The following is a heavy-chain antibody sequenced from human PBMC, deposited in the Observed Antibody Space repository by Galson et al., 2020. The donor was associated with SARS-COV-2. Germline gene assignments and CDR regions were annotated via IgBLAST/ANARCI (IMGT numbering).Heavy chain of an antibody. V-gene: IGHV1-18*01. D-gene: IGHD6-13*01. Sequence: ASVKVSCKASGYTFTSYGISWVRQAPGQGLEWMGWISAYNGNTNYAQKLQGRVTMTTDTSTSTAYMELRSLRSDDTAVYYCARWEAAAAPPRHWFDPWGQGTLVTVSS. CDR2: ISAYNGNT. J-gene: IGHJ5*02. CDR1: GYTFTSYG. CDR3: ARWEAAAAPPRHWFDP.